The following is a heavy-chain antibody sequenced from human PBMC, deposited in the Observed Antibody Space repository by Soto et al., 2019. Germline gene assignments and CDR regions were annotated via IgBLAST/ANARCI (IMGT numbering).Heavy chain of an antibody. CDR2: IYYSGST. D-gene: IGHD1-7*01. CDR1: GGSISSGGYY. Sequence: PSETLSLTCTVSGGSISSGGYYWSWIRQHPGKGLEWIGYIYYSGSTYYNPSLKSRVTISVDTSKNQFSLKLGSVTAADTAVYYCARTYNWNYYFDYWGQGTLVTVSS. CDR3: ARTYNWNYYFDY. J-gene: IGHJ4*02. V-gene: IGHV4-31*03.